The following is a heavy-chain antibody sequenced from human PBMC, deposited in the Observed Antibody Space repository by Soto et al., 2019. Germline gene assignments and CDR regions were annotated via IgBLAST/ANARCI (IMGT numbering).Heavy chain of an antibody. Sequence: GGSLRLSCAASGFTFSSYWMSWVRQAPGKGLEWVANIKQDGSEKYYVDSVKGRFTISRDNAKNSLYLQMNSLRAEDTAVYYCARDLGYSSGWYDEYYFDYWGQGTLVTVS. CDR3: ARDLGYSSGWYDEYYFDY. J-gene: IGHJ4*02. D-gene: IGHD6-19*01. CDR2: IKQDGSEK. CDR1: GFTFSSYW. V-gene: IGHV3-7*01.